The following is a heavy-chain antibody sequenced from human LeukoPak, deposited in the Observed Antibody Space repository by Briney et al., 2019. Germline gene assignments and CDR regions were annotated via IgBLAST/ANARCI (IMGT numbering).Heavy chain of an antibody. Sequence: GSLRLSRAASGFTFSSYSMNWVRQAPGKGLEWVSAISGSGGSTYYADSVKGRFTISRDNSKNTLYLQMNSLRAEDTAVYYCAKGGMTVSNDYWGQGTLVTVSS. CDR2: ISGSGGST. V-gene: IGHV3-23*01. J-gene: IGHJ4*02. D-gene: IGHD4-17*01. CDR3: AKGGMTVSNDY. CDR1: GFTFSSYS.